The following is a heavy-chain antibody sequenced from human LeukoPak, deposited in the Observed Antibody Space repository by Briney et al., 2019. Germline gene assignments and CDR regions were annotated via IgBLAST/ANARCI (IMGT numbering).Heavy chain of an antibody. CDR2: IYYSGST. J-gene: IGHJ3*02. Sequence: SETLSLTCTVSGGSISSSSYYWGWIRQPPGRGLEWFGSIYYSGSTYYNPSLKSLVTISVDTSKNQFSLKLSSVTAADTAVYYCAIYREGTYGRAFDIWGQGTMVTVSS. D-gene: IGHD2-15*01. V-gene: IGHV4-39*01. CDR1: GGSISSSSYY. CDR3: AIYREGTYGRAFDI.